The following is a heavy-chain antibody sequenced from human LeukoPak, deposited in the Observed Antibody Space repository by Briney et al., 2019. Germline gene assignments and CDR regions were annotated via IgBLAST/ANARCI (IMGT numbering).Heavy chain of an antibody. V-gene: IGHV4-4*07. Sequence: SETLSLTCTVSGGSISSYYWSWIRQPAGKGLEWIGRIYTSGSTNYNPSLKSRVTISVDTSKNQFSLKLSSVTAADTAVYYCARERRHYYYYYMDVWGKGTTVTVSS. CDR1: GGSISSYY. J-gene: IGHJ6*03. CDR2: IYTSGST. CDR3: ARERRHYYYYYMDV.